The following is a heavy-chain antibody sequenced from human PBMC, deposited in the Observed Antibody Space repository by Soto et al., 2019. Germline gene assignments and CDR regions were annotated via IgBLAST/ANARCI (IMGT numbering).Heavy chain of an antibody. V-gene: IGHV1-3*01. CDR3: XXDAGSFDY. Sequence: QVQLVQSGAEVKKPGASVKVSCKASGYTFSNFAMHWVRQAPGQRLEWMGWINAGNWNTKYSQKFQGRVTITRDTXXSXAXXXXXXLXSEDTAVXXXXXDAGSFDYWGQGTLVTVSS. D-gene: IGHD3-10*01. CDR1: GYTFSNFA. J-gene: IGHJ4*02. CDR2: INAGNWNT.